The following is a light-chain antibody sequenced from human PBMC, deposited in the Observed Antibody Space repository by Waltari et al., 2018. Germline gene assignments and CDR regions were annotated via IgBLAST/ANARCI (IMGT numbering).Light chain of an antibody. V-gene: IGKV3-20*01. CDR1: QNIRGAY. CDR3: HQYDTSPQT. J-gene: IGKJ1*01. CDR2: DSF. Sequence: EAVFTPSPGTLSFSPGERATLSCRASQNIRGAYLAWYQQRPGQAPRLLIYDSFIRATGIPDRFSGSGSGADFTLTISSLAPEDSAVYFCHQYDTSPQTFGQGTKVSIK.